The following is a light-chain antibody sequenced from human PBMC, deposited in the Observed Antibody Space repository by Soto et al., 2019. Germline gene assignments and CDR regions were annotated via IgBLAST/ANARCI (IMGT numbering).Light chain of an antibody. J-gene: IGKJ1*01. CDR1: QDISGH. CDR2: EAS. V-gene: IGKV1-27*01. CDR3: QKYNGTPRT. Sequence: DFQVTQSPSSLSASVGDRVTITCRASQDISGHLAWYQQKPGKVPKLLIYEASTLQSRVPSRFSASGSGTDFTLTISSLQPEDVATYYCQKYNGTPRTFGQGTKVELK.